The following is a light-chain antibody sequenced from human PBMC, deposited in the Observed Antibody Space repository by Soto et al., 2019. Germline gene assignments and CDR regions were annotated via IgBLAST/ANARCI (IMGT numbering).Light chain of an antibody. Sequence: DIVMTQSPDSLAVSLGERATINCKSSQSVLYSSNNKNYLAWYQQKPGQPPKLLIYWASTRESGVPDRFSGSGSGTDFTLTISSLQADDVAVYYCQQYYSTLVTFGQGTKVAIK. J-gene: IGKJ1*01. V-gene: IGKV4-1*01. CDR2: WAS. CDR1: QSVLYSSNNKNY. CDR3: QQYYSTLVT.